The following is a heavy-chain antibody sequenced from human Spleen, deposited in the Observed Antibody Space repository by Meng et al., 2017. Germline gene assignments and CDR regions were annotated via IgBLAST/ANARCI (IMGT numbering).Heavy chain of an antibody. V-gene: IGHV4-61*01. D-gene: IGHD5-18*01. CDR3: ARDLSGYGWFDP. CDR2: IYYSGST. CDR1: GGSVSSGSYY. J-gene: IGHJ5*02. Sequence: VPLRESGPGLGRPSATLSLTCTVSGGSVSSGSYYWSWIRQPPGKGLEWIGYIYYSGSTNYNPSLKSRVTISVDTSKNQFSLKLSSVTAADTAVYYCARDLSGYGWFDPWGQGTLVTVSS.